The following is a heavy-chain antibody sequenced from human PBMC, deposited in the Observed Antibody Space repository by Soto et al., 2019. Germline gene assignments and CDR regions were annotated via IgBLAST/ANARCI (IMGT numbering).Heavy chain of an antibody. D-gene: IGHD6-13*01. V-gene: IGHV4-31*03. CDR2: IYYSGST. Sequence: SETLSLTCTVSGGSISSGGYYWSWIRQHPGKGLEWIGYIYYSGSTYYNPSLKSRVTISVDTSKNQFSLKLSSVTAADTAVDYCARVSSRWYRGWYYYYGMDVWGQGTTVTVPS. J-gene: IGHJ6*02. CDR3: ARVSSRWYRGWYYYYGMDV. CDR1: GGSISSGGYY.